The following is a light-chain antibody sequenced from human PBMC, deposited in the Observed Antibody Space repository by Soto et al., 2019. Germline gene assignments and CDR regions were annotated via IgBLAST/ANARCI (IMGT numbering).Light chain of an antibody. CDR1: QSVSSN. CDR2: GAS. J-gene: IGKJ1*01. CDR3: QQYGSLSWT. Sequence: EIVMTQSPATLSVSPGERATLSCRASQSVSSNLAWYQQKPGQAPRLLIYGASTRATGIPARFSGSGSGTEFTLTISRLEPEDFAMYYCQQYGSLSWTFGQGTKVDIK. V-gene: IGKV3-15*01.